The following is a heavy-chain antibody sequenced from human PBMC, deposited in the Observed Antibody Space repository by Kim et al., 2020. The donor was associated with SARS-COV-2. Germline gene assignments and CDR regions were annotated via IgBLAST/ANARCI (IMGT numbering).Heavy chain of an antibody. J-gene: IGHJ2*01. CDR3: ARHLRNWYFDL. CDR2: T. Sequence: TTYNPSLKCRVTISVDTSKKQFSLRLSSVTAADAAVYYCARHLRNWYFDLWGRGTLVTVSS. V-gene: IGHV4-39*01.